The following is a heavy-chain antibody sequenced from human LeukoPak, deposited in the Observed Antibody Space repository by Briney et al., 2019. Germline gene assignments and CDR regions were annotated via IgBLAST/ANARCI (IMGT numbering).Heavy chain of an antibody. CDR2: INPNSGGT. CDR1: GYTFTGYY. J-gene: IGHJ4*02. D-gene: IGHD2-8*01. Sequence: ASVKVSCKASGYTFTGYYMHWVRQAPGQGLEWMGWINPNSGGTNYAQKLQGRVTMTTDTSTSTAYMELRSLRSDDTAVYYCARDAPPGYCTNGVCFDYWGQGTLVTVSS. V-gene: IGHV1-2*02. CDR3: ARDAPPGYCTNGVCFDY.